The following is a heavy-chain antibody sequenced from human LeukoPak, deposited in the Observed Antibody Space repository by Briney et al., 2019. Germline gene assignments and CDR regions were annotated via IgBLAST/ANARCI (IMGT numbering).Heavy chain of an antibody. CDR3: ARQYYEFWSGYYIYH. V-gene: IGHV4-34*01. CDR1: GGSFSGYY. J-gene: IGHJ5*02. CDR2: INHSGST. Sequence: SETLSLTCAVYGGSFSGYYWSWIRQPPGKGLEWIGEINHSGSTNYNPSPKSRVTISVDTSKNQFSLKLSSVTAADTAVYYCARQYYEFWSGYYIYHWGQGTLVTVSS. D-gene: IGHD3-3*01.